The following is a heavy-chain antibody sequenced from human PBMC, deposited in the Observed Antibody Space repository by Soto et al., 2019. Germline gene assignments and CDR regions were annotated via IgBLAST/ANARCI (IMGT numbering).Heavy chain of an antibody. CDR3: AKFFNWAFVH. CDR2: ISHDGGNI. D-gene: IGHD3-16*01. J-gene: IGHJ4*02. V-gene: IGHV3-30*18. CDR1: GCIFRTNG. Sequence: QVQLVESGGGVVQPGRSLRLSCEASGCIFRTNGMHWVRQAPGKGLEWVAHISHDGGNIDYGDSVKGRFTISRDNSMNTVYLQMDSLKTEDTAIYHCAKFFNWAFVHWGQGTLATVSS.